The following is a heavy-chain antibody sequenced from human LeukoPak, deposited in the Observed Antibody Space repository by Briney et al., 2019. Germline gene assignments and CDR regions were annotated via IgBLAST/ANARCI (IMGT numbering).Heavy chain of an antibody. J-gene: IGHJ4*02. Sequence: PGGSLRLSWAASGFTYSDYYMSWIRQAPGKGLEWVSYISSSSSYTNYADSVKGRFTISRDNAKNSLYLQMNSLRAEDTAVYYCARAAGPHTAMVLWGQGTLVTVSS. CDR1: GFTYSDYY. CDR2: ISSSSSYT. D-gene: IGHD5-18*01. CDR3: ARAAGPHTAMVL. V-gene: IGHV3-11*06.